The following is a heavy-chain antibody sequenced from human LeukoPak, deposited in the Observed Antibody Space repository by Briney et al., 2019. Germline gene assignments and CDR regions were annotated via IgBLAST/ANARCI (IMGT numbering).Heavy chain of an antibody. V-gene: IGHV4-39*01. J-gene: IGHJ4*02. Sequence: PSETLSLTCTVSGGSISSSSYYWVWLRPPPGKGLEWIGNIYYSGSTYYNPSLKSRVTISVDTSKNQFSLKLSSVTAADTAVYYCARYSGGSCSFDYWGRGTLVTVSS. CDR1: GGSISSSSYY. CDR3: ARYSGGSCSFDY. D-gene: IGHD2-15*01. CDR2: IYYSGST.